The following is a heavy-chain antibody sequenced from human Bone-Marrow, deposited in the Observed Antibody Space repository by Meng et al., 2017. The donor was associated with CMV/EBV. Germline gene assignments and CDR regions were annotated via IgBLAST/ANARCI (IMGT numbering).Heavy chain of an antibody. J-gene: IGHJ4*02. V-gene: IGHV3-7*01. D-gene: IGHD5-24*01. CDR3: ARVRWLQPDY. CDR1: GFTFRNYW. Sequence: GESLKISCAASGFTFRNYWVSWVRQAPGKGLEWVANMKHDGSEKYYVDSVKGRFTISRDNAKNSLYLQMNSLRAEDTAVYYCARVRWLQPDYWGQGTLVTVSS. CDR2: MKHDGSEK.